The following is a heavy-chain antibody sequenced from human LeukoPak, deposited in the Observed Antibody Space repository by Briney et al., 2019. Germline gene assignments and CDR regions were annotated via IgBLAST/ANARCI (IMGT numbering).Heavy chain of an antibody. J-gene: IGHJ4*02. Sequence: SVKVSCKASGGTFSSYAISWVRQAPGQGLEWMGGIIPIFGTANYAQKFQGRVTITADESTSTAYMELSSLRSEDTAVYYCARTTVLAVAGRGFDYWGQGTLVTVSS. D-gene: IGHD6-19*01. CDR2: IIPIFGTA. V-gene: IGHV1-69*13. CDR3: ARTTVLAVAGRGFDY. CDR1: GGTFSSYA.